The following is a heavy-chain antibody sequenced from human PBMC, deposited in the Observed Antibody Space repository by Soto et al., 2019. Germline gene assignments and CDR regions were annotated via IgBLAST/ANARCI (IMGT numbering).Heavy chain of an antibody. D-gene: IGHD3-22*01. CDR3: AKGTTFSSSGSLDY. CDR1: GFTFSSCG. Sequence: GGSLRLSCAAYGFTFSSCGTHWVRQAPGKGLEWVAVISYDGSNKYYADSVKGRFTITRDNSKNTLYLQINSLRAEDTAVYYCAKGTTFSSSGSLDYWGQGTLVTVSS. J-gene: IGHJ4*02. V-gene: IGHV3-30*18. CDR2: ISYDGSNK.